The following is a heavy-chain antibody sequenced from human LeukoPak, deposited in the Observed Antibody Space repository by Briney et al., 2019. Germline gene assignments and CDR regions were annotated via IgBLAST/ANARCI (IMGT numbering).Heavy chain of an antibody. CDR2: IYYSGST. CDR3: ARTTAAGRFGIQYYFDY. D-gene: IGHD6-13*01. J-gene: IGHJ4*02. Sequence: SETLSLTCTVSGLSISSCSYYWGWIPQPPGKGLEWIGSIYYSGSTYYTPSLKSRVTISVDTSKNQFTLKLSSVTAADTAVYYCARTTAAGRFGIQYYFDYWGQGTLVTVSS. CDR1: GLSISSCSYY. V-gene: IGHV4-39*01.